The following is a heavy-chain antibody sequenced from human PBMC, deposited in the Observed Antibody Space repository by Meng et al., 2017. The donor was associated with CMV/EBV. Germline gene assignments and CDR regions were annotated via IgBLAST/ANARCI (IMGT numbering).Heavy chain of an antibody. CDR2: ISSSGSST. Sequence: GESLKISCAASGFTFSSYEMNWVRQAPGEGLEWLSYISSSGSSTKYADSVEGRFTISRANAKNSLYLQMNSLRAEDTAVYYCARDKGTGFDYWGQGTLVTVSS. CDR3: ARDKGTGFDY. CDR1: GFTFSSYE. D-gene: IGHD1-14*01. J-gene: IGHJ4*02. V-gene: IGHV3-48*03.